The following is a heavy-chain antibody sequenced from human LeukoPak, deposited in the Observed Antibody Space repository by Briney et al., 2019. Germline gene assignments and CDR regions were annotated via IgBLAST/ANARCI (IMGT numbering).Heavy chain of an antibody. D-gene: IGHD1-1*01. J-gene: IGHJ4*02. CDR3: ARQSSTGLAY. CDR2: INYSGST. Sequence: PSETLSLTCTVSGGSVSSTTYYWSWIRQPPGKGLEWIASINYSGSTYYNPSLKSRVTISVDTSKNQFSLKMSSVTAADTAVYYCARQSSTGLAYWGQGTLVTVSS. CDR1: GGSVSSTTYY. V-gene: IGHV4-39*01.